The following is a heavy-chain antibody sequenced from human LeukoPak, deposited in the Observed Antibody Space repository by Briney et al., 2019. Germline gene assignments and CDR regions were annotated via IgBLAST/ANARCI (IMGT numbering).Heavy chain of an antibody. V-gene: IGHV4-34*01. CDR2: INHSGST. D-gene: IGHD3-10*01. CDR1: GGSFSGYY. J-gene: IGHJ4*02. Sequence: PSETLSLTCAVYGGSFSGYYWSWIRQPPGKGLEWIGEINHSGSTNYNPSLKSRVTISVDTSKNQFSLKLSSVTAADTAVYYCARRPLWFETPLFDYWGQGTLVTVSS. CDR3: ARRPLWFETPLFDY.